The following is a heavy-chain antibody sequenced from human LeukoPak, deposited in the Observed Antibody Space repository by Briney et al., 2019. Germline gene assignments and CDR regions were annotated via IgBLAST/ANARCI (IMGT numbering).Heavy chain of an antibody. V-gene: IGHV4-61*01. CDR1: GGSFSSGSYY. D-gene: IGHD2-21*02. CDR3: ARGICGGDCYADY. J-gene: IGHJ4*02. CDR2: IYYSGST. Sequence: SETLSLTCTVSGGSFSSGSYYWSWIRQPPGKGLEWIGYIYYSGSTNYNPSLKSRVTISVDTSKNQFSLKLSSVTAADTAVYYCARGICGGDCYADYWGQGTLVTVSS.